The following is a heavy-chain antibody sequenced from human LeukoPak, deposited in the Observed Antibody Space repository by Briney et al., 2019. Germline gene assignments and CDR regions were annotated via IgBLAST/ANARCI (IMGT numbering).Heavy chain of an antibody. CDR2: IKQDGSEQ. CDR3: ARVGPSYYYYYMDA. CDR1: GFTFSSSW. J-gene: IGHJ6*03. V-gene: IGHV3-7*01. Sequence: PGGPLRHSCSASGFTFSSSWMTWVRQAPGKGLEWVANIKQDGSEQYTADSLKGRFTITRDNDKKLVFLQMNSLRVDDTAVYYCARVGPSYYYYYMDAWGNGTTVIVSS.